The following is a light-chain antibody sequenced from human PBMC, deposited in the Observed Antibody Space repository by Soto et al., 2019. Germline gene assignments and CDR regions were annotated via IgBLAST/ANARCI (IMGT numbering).Light chain of an antibody. Sequence: QSALTQPASVSGSPGQSITISCTGTSSDVGGYNYVSWYQHHPGKAPKLMIYEVSNRPSGVSNRFSGSKSGNTASLTISGLQAEDEADYYCSSYTSSSTLYVFGTGTKV. CDR2: EVS. V-gene: IGLV2-14*01. J-gene: IGLJ1*01. CDR3: SSYTSSSTLYV. CDR1: SSDVGGYNY.